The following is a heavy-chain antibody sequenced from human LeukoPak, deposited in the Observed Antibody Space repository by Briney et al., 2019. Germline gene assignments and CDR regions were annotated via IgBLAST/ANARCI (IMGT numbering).Heavy chain of an antibody. D-gene: IGHD3-16*01. J-gene: IGHJ6*04. CDR1: GGTFSSYA. CDR2: IIPILGIA. CDR3: ARALLDTMGVDY. Sequence: ASVKVSCKASGGTFSSYAISWVRQAPGQGLEWMGRIIPILGIANYAQKFQGRVTITADKSTSTAYMELSSLRSEDTAVYYCARALLDTMGVDYWGKGTTVTVSS. V-gene: IGHV1-69*04.